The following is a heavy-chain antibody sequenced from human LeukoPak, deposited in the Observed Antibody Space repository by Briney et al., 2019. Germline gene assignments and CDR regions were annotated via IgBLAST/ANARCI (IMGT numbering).Heavy chain of an antibody. D-gene: IGHD6-6*01. Sequence: ASVKVSCKASGYTFTSYYMHWVRQAPGQGLEWMGIINPSGGSTSYAQKFQGRVTMTRDTSTSTVYMELSSLRSEDTAVYYCARDSGYSSSSSDAFDTWGQGTMVTVSS. CDR2: INPSGGST. V-gene: IGHV1-46*01. CDR1: GYTFTSYY. J-gene: IGHJ3*02. CDR3: ARDSGYSSSSSDAFDT.